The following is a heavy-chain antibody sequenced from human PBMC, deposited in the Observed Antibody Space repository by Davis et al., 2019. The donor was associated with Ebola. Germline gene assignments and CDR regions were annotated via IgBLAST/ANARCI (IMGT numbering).Heavy chain of an antibody. V-gene: IGHV3-23*01. D-gene: IGHD2-21*01. Sequence: PGGSLRLSCAASGFTFSMYGMSWVRQAPGKGLEWVSGISGSGGSTDYADSVKGRFTISRDNSKNTLYLQMNSLRAEDTAVYYCARRRPGLGGDSPLDDWGQGTLVTVSS. CDR1: GFTFSMYG. CDR3: ARRRPGLGGDSPLDD. J-gene: IGHJ4*02. CDR2: ISGSGGST.